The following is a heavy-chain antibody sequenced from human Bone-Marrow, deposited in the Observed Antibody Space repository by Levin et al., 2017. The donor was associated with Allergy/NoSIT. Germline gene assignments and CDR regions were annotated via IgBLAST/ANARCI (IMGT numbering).Heavy chain of an antibody. D-gene: IGHD3-22*01. CDR2: ITGSRDTT. J-gene: IGHJ4*02. Sequence: GGSLRLSCATSAFKFRNDAMTWVRQAPGKGLEWVSTITGSRDTTYYTDSVKGRFSISRDRSRNTLFLQMNSLRAEDTAIYYCVSLQTALYDSRGYLVDSWGQGTLVTVSS. CDR1: AFKFRNDA. CDR3: VSLQTALYDSRGYLVDS. V-gene: IGHV3-23*01.